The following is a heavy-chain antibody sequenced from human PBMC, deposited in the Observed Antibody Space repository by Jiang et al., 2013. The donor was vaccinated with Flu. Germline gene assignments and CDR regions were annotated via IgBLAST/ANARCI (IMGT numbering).Heavy chain of an antibody. Sequence: SCKGSGYSFTSYWISWVRQMPGKGLEWMGRIDPSDSYTNYSPSFQGQVTISADKSISTAYLQWSRLKASDTAMYYCARPASSEIDYWGQGTLVTVSS. CDR3: ARPASSEIDY. J-gene: IGHJ4*02. D-gene: IGHD6-25*01. V-gene: IGHV5-10-1*04. CDR2: IDPSDSYT. CDR1: GYSFTSYW.